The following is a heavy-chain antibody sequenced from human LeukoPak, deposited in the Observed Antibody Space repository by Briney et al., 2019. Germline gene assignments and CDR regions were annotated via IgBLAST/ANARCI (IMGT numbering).Heavy chain of an antibody. CDR1: GFTFSSYS. V-gene: IGHV3-21*01. CDR2: ISSSSSYI. D-gene: IGHD3-16*01. Sequence: PGGSLRPSCAASGFTFSSYSMNWVRQAPGKGLEWVSSISSSSSYIYYADSVKGRFTISRDNAKNSLYLQMNSLRAEDTAVYYCARGSPEFGMFDYWGQGTLVTVSS. CDR3: ARGSPEFGMFDY. J-gene: IGHJ4*02.